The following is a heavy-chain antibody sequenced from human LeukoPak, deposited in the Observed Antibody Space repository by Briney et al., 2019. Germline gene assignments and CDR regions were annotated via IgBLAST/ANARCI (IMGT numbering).Heavy chain of an antibody. CDR3: ARDGYDILTGYQGLDY. CDR1: GFTFSSYG. Sequence: PGGSLRLSCAASGFTFSSYGMHWVRQAPGKGLEGVANIKQDGSEKYYVDSVKGRFTISRDNAKNSLYLQMNSLRAEDTAVYYCARDGYDILTGYQGLDYWGQGTLVTVSS. J-gene: IGHJ4*02. V-gene: IGHV3-7*01. D-gene: IGHD3-9*01. CDR2: IKQDGSEK.